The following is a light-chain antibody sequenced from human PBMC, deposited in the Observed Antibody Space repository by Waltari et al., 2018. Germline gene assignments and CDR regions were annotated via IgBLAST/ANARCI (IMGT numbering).Light chain of an antibody. Sequence: QSVLTQPPSVSGTPGPRVTISCSGSTSHTGAGYDVPWSQHLPGTAPKLLIYGNNNRPSGVPDRFSGSKSGTSASLAITGLQADDEADYFCQSFDNMLSGGVVFGGGTKLAVL. J-gene: IGLJ2*01. CDR3: QSFDNMLSGGVV. CDR1: TSHTGAGYD. V-gene: IGLV1-40*01. CDR2: GNN.